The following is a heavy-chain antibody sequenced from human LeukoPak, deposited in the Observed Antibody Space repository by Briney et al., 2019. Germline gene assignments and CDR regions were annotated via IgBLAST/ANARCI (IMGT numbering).Heavy chain of an antibody. CDR3: ARERAPSQLVLLQYAFDI. D-gene: IGHD6-13*01. CDR1: GGSISSGGYY. CDR2: ICHSGST. V-gene: IGHV4-30-2*05. Sequence: PSETLSLTCTVSGGSISSGGYYWSWIRQSPGQGLEWIGTICHSGSTFYNPSLKSRLTISIDTSKNQFSLKLSSVTAADTAVYYCARERAPSQLVLLQYAFDIWGQGTMVTVSS. J-gene: IGHJ3*02.